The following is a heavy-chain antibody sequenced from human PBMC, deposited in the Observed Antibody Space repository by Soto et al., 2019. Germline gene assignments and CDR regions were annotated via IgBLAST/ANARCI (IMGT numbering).Heavy chain of an antibody. CDR3: SRDWWGLDY. Sequence: SQPLSLTCAISGASVSSNSAAWNWIRQSPSRGLEWLGRTYYKSKWYNDYAESVKSRITINPDTSKNQFFLRWNAVSPEDLAVYYCSRDWWGLDYWGQGALVTVSS. V-gene: IGHV6-1*01. CDR1: GASVSSNSAA. CDR2: TYYKSKWYN. D-gene: IGHD2-15*01. J-gene: IGHJ4*02.